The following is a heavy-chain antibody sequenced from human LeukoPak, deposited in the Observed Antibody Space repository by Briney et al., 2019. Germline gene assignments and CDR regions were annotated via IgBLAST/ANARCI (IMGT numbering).Heavy chain of an antibody. CDR2: IKSQTDGGTT. Sequence: GGSLRLSCAASGFTFSNAWMSWVRQAPGKGLEWVCRIKSQTDGGTTDYAAPVKGRFTISRDDSKNTLYLQMNSLKTEDTAVYYCSTDPRITMVRGVITTFDYWGQGTLVTVSS. CDR1: GFTFSNAW. D-gene: IGHD3-10*01. CDR3: STDPRITMVRGVITTFDY. V-gene: IGHV3-15*01. J-gene: IGHJ4*02.